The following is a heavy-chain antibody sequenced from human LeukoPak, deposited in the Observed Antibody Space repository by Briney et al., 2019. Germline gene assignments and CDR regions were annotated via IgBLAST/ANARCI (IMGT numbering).Heavy chain of an antibody. V-gene: IGHV4-34*01. CDR2: INHSGST. J-gene: IGHJ4*02. D-gene: IGHD3-22*01. CDR1: GGSFSGYY. CDR3: ARVVEGSDSSGYYLLY. Sequence: PSETLSLTCAVYGGSFSGYYWSWIRQAPGKGLEWIGEINHSGSTNDNPSLKSRLTISVDTSKNHFSLKLSSVTAADTAVYYCARVVEGSDSSGYYLLYWGQGTLVTVSS.